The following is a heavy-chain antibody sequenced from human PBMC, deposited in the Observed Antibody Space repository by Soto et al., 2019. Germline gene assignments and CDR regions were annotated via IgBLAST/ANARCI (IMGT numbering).Heavy chain of an antibody. V-gene: IGHV4-59*08. CDR1: GGSISSYY. CDR2: IYYSGST. CDR3: ARQRGSRGYCSGGSCYRTGYNWFDP. J-gene: IGHJ5*02. D-gene: IGHD2-15*01. Sequence: PSETLSLTCTVSGGSISSYYWSWIRQPPGKGLEWIGYIYYSGSTNYNPSLKSRVTISVDTSKNQFSLKLSSVTAADTAVYYCARQRGSRGYCSGGSCYRTGYNWFDPWGQGTLVTVSS.